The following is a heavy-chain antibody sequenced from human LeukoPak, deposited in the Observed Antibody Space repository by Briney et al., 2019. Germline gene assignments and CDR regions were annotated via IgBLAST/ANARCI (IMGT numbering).Heavy chain of an antibody. CDR1: GDSIDSYF. Sequence: PSETLSLTCTVSGDSIDSYFWSWIRQPPGKGLEWIGYIYYSGSTNYNPSLKSRVTISVDTSKNQFSLKLSSVTAADTAVYYCARGQQWLVGYFDYWGQGTLVTVSS. J-gene: IGHJ4*02. D-gene: IGHD6-19*01. CDR3: ARGQQWLVGYFDY. V-gene: IGHV4-59*01. CDR2: IYYSGST.